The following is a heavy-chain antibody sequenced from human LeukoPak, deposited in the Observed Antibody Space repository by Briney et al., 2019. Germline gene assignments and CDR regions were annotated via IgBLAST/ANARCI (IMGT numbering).Heavy chain of an antibody. D-gene: IGHD6-19*01. J-gene: IGHJ4*02. V-gene: IGHV3-21*01. CDR3: ARAIAVAGPYYFDY. CDR2: IGSVTTYI. CDR1: GYTFSDYT. Sequence: GGSLRLSCAASGYTFSDYTMNWVRQAPGKGLEWVSSIGSVTTYIYYADSVKGRFTISRDNAKNSLSLQMNSLRAEDTAVYYCARAIAVAGPYYFDYWGQGTLVTVSS.